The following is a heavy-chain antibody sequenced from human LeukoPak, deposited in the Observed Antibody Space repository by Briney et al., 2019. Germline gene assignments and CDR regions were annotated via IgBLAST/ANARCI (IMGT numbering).Heavy chain of an antibody. Sequence: PSETLSLTCPLPGSSISNYYWSWIRQSPGKGLAWIGYIYFSGRTRYRPSLESRVTISLDPSKTQYSLEMTSATAADTAMHYCARSRDPSTYCGGDSHNTVFDYWGQGILVT. V-gene: IGHV4-59*08. D-gene: IGHD2-21*02. CDR3: ARSRDPSTYCGGDSHNTVFDY. CDR1: GSSISNYY. CDR2: IYFSGRT. J-gene: IGHJ4*02.